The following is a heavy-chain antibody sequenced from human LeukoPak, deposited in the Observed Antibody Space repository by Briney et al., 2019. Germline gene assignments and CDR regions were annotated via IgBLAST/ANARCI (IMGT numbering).Heavy chain of an antibody. V-gene: IGHV3-23*01. CDR1: GFTFSNYG. D-gene: IGHD5-12*01. Sequence: PGGSLRLSCAASGFTFSNYGMSWFRQAPGKGLEWVSAIIASGVNTYYADSVRGRFTISRDNSKNTLYLQMHSLRGDDTAVYFCAKDEYSGYDYDHWGQGTLVTVSS. CDR2: IIASGVNT. CDR3: AKDEYSGYDYDH. J-gene: IGHJ5*02.